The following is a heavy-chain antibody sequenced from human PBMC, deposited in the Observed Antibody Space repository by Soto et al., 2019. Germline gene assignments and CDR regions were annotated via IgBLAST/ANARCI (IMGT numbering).Heavy chain of an antibody. D-gene: IGHD3-16*01. CDR3: ARSPTFYNYVWGNSTY. V-gene: IGHV4-34*01. CDR2: VNLSGNT. J-gene: IGHJ4*02. Sequence: SETLSLTCAIYGASFSPCHWSWIRQSPGKGLEWIGEVNLSGNTYYNPSFKTRVTMSVDASKNQFSLKMGSLTAADTAIYYCARSPTFYNYVWGNSTYWGQGALVTVSS. CDR1: GASFSPCH.